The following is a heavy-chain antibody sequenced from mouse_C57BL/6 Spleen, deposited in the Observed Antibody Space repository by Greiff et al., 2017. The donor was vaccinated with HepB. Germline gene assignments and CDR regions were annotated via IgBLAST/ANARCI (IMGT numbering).Heavy chain of an antibody. CDR2: INPSTGGT. V-gene: IGHV1-42*01. J-gene: IGHJ3*01. CDR1: GYSFTGYY. Sequence: VHVKQSGPELVKPGASVKISCKASGYSFTGYYMNWVKQSPEKSLEWIGEINPSTGGTTYNQKFKAKATLTVDKSSSTAYMQLKSLTSEDSAVYYCARGFGSRPAWFAYWGQGTLVTVSA. CDR3: ARGFGSRPAWFAY. D-gene: IGHD1-1*01.